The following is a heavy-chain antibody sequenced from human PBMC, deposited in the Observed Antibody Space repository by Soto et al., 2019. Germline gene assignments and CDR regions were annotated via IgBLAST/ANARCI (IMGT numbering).Heavy chain of an antibody. J-gene: IGHJ4*02. CDR1: GFTFSGSA. CDR3: TKLAVAGTDH. Sequence: LRLSCAASGFTFSGSAMHWVRQASGKGLEWVGRIRSKANRYATAYAASVKGRFIISRDDSKNTAYLQMNSLKTEDTAVYYCTKLAVAGTDHGGQGTLVTVSS. D-gene: IGHD6-19*01. CDR2: IRSKANRYAT. V-gene: IGHV3-73*01.